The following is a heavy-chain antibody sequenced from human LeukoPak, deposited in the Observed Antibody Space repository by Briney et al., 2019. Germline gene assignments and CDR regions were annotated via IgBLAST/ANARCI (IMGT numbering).Heavy chain of an antibody. Sequence: ASVKVSCKASGGTFSSYAINWVRQAPGQGLEWMGRIIPILGIANYAQKFQGRVTITADKSTSTAYMELSSLRSEDTAVYYCARSRSSGSYPEDFDYWGQGTLVTVSS. CDR2: IIPILGIA. CDR3: ARSRSSGSYPEDFDY. CDR1: GGTFSSYA. V-gene: IGHV1-69*04. D-gene: IGHD1-26*01. J-gene: IGHJ4*02.